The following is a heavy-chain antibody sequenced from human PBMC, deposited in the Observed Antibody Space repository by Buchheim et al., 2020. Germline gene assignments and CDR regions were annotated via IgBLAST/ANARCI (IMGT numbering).Heavy chain of an antibody. J-gene: IGHJ5*02. CDR1: GFSLSTSGVG. CDR3: AHRGHYDFWSGYYSFDP. D-gene: IGHD3-3*01. V-gene: IGHV2-5*01. Sequence: QITLKESGPTLVKPTQTLTLTCTFSGFSLSTSGVGVGWIRQPPGKALEWLALIYWNDDKRYSPSLKIRLTITKDTSKNQVVLTMTNMDPVDTSTYYCAHRGHYDFWSGYYSFDPWGQGTL. CDR2: IYWNDDK.